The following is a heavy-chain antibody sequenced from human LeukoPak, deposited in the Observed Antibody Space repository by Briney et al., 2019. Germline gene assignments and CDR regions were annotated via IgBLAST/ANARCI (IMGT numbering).Heavy chain of an antibody. CDR1: GGSISTYY. D-gene: IGHD3-3*01. CDR2: IYYSGST. CDR3: ARDAPLTNFWSGYSYYYYYMDV. Sequence: SETLSLTCAVSGGSISTYYWSWIRQPPGKGLEWIGYIYYSGSTNYNPSLKSRVTISLDTSNNEFSLKLSSVTAADTAVYYCARDAPLTNFWSGYSYYYYYMDVWGKGTTVTVSS. J-gene: IGHJ6*03. V-gene: IGHV4-59*01.